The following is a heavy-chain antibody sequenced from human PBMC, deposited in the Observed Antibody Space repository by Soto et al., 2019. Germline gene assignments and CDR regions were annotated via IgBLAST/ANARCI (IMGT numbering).Heavy chain of an antibody. J-gene: IGHJ5*02. CDR2: INHSGGT. CDR3: ARGRRQQLVRSKYDWFDP. CDR1: GGSFSACY. V-gene: IGHV4-34*01. Sequence: LSLTCAVYGGSFSACYWSWIRQPPGKGLEWIGEINHSGGTNYNPSLKSRLAMSVDRSKNQVSLNLSSVTAADTAVYYCARGRRQQLVRSKYDWFDPWGQGTLVTVSS. D-gene: IGHD6-13*01.